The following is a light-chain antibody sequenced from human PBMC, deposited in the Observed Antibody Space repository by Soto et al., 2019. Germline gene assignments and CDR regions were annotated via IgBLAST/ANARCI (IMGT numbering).Light chain of an antibody. V-gene: IGLV2-14*01. J-gene: IGLJ1*01. CDR2: EVS. CDR1: SSDIGSNNY. CDR3: SSYTVTSVTLYV. Sequence: QSVLTQPASVSGPPGQPITISCTGTSSDIGSNNYVSWYQQHPGKAPKVMIYEVSNRPSGVSNRFSGSKSGNTASLTISGLQAEDEADYYCSSYTVTSVTLYVFGTGTKVTVL.